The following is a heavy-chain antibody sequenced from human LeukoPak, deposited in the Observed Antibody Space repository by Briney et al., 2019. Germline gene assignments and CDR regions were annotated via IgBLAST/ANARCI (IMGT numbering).Heavy chain of an antibody. CDR1: GYTFTSYG. CDR3: ARVSHDSSGYHFDY. J-gene: IGHJ4*02. Sequence: GASVKVSCKASGYTFTSYGVSWVRQAPGQGLEWMGWISAYNGNTNYAQKLQGRVTMTTDTSTSTAYMELRSLRSDDTAVYYCARVSHDSSGYHFDYWGQGTLVTVSS. D-gene: IGHD3-22*01. V-gene: IGHV1-18*01. CDR2: ISAYNGNT.